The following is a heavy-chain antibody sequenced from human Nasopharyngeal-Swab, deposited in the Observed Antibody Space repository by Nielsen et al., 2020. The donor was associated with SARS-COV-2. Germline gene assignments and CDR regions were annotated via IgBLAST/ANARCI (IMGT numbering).Heavy chain of an antibody. CDR1: GYSFTSYA. CDR3: ARGSSSWHFDY. J-gene: IGHJ4*02. D-gene: IGHD6-13*01. Sequence: ASVKVSCKASGYSFTSYAVNWVRQAPGQGLEWMGWINTNTGNPTYAQGFTGRFVFSLNTSVSTAYLQISSLKAEDTAVYYCARGSSSWHFDYWGQGTLVTVSS. CDR2: INTNTGNP. V-gene: IGHV7-4-1*02.